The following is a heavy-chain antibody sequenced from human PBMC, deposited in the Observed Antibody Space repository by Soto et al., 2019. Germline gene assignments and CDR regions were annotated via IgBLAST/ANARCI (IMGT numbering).Heavy chain of an antibody. CDR2: ITGGGDAT. CDR1: GFTFINYA. Sequence: EVQLLESGGGLVQPGGSLRLSCAASGFTFINYAMNWVRQAPGKGLQWVATITGGGDATFYTDSVKGRFTISRDFSSNTARLQMNSLGVDDTAVYYCARKVLGSTTRPDYWYFDLWGRGTLVTVSS. V-gene: IGHV3-23*01. J-gene: IGHJ2*01. D-gene: IGHD3-10*01. CDR3: ARKVLGSTTRPDYWYFDL.